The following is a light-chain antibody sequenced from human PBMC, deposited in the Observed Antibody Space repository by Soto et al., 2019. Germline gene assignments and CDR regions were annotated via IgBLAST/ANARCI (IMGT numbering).Light chain of an antibody. Sequence: DIKMTQSPSSLSASVGDRVTITCQASQDISNYVNWYQQKPGKAPKRLIYDASNLETGVPSRFSGSGSGTDFTFTISSLQPEDIATYYCQQYDNLPPFTFGPGTKVDIK. V-gene: IGKV1-33*01. CDR2: DAS. CDR1: QDISNY. J-gene: IGKJ3*01. CDR3: QQYDNLPPFT.